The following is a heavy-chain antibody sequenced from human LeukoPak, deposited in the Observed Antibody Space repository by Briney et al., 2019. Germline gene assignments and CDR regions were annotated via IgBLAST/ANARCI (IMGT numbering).Heavy chain of an antibody. J-gene: IGHJ4*02. CDR1: GFSFGDYT. V-gene: IGHV3-43*01. D-gene: IGHD7-27*01. CDR2: INLNGVSS. Sequence: PGGSLRLSCAASGFSFGDYTMHWVRQAPGKGLEWVSLINLNGVSSYYADSVKGRFTISRDNSKNSLYLQMNSLRSEDTASYFCVKDEDWGFSDWGQGTLVTVSS. CDR3: VKDEDWGFSD.